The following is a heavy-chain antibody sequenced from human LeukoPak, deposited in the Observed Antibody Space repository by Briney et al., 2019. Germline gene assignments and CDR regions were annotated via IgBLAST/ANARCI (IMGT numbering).Heavy chain of an antibody. V-gene: IGHV3-49*04. D-gene: IGHD2-2*01. J-gene: IGHJ4*02. Sequence: GGSLSLSCSPSAFTVGDFAMDWVRHAPGRGREWGVFIRSEAYGGTPAYAAAVKCRFTISRNDSKSIDYLQMNSVKIEDTAVYYCSREEYCSGTSCFDYWGQGTLVTVSS. CDR2: IRSEAYGGTP. CDR1: AFTVGDFA. CDR3: SREEYCSGTSCFDY.